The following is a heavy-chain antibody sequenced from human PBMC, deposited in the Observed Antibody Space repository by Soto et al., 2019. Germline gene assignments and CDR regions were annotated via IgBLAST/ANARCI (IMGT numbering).Heavy chain of an antibody. CDR1: GGTFSRYT. D-gene: IGHD5-18*01. Sequence: QVQLVQSGPEVKKPGSSVKVSCKASGGTFSRYTINWVRQAPGQGLEWMGGITPMFGKPNYAQKFQGRVTMTRDTSTSTAYMELRSLRSDDTAVYYCARDSLGYSYGSFYYYYGMDVWGQGTTVTVSS. CDR2: ITPMFGKP. CDR3: ARDSLGYSYGSFYYYYGMDV. J-gene: IGHJ6*02. V-gene: IGHV1-69*06.